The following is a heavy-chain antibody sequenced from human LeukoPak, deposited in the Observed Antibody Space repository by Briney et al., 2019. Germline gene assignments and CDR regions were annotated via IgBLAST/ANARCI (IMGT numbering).Heavy chain of an antibody. Sequence: EASVKVSCKASGGTFSSYTISWVRQAPGQGLEWMGRIISILGIANYAQKFQGWVTMTRDTSISTAYMELSRLRSDDTAVYYCARSEGPGLAGIAAAGAFDPWGQGTLVTVPS. J-gene: IGHJ5*02. D-gene: IGHD6-13*01. CDR3: ARSEGPGLAGIAAAGAFDP. V-gene: IGHV1-69*02. CDR2: IISILGIA. CDR1: GGTFSSYT.